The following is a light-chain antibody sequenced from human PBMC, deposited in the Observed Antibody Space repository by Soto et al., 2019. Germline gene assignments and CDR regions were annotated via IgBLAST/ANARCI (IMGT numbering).Light chain of an antibody. CDR1: QSISTW. J-gene: IGKJ1*01. CDR3: QQYNTNSGT. V-gene: IGKV1-5*01. CDR2: HAS. Sequence: DIQMTQSPSTLSASVGDRVTITCRASQSISTWLAWYQQQPGKAPKLLIYHASTLESGVPSRFSGSGSGTEFTLTIRGLQPGDFATYYCQQYNTNSGTFGQGTKVEVK.